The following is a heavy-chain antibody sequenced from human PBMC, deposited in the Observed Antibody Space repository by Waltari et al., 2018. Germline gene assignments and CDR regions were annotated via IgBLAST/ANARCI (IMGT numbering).Heavy chain of an antibody. V-gene: IGHV3-48*01. CDR1: GFTFNPYS. D-gene: IGHD1-7*01. Sequence: EVQLVQSGGDLVQPGGSLRLSCAASGFTFNPYSMAWVRQAPGKGLEWFSYITSRSSTIYYADSVRGRFTTSRDNAKNSLYLQMNSLRVEDTAVYYCAKEGTGTTLFDYWGQGTLVTVSS. CDR3: AKEGTGTTLFDY. J-gene: IGHJ4*02. CDR2: ITSRSSTI.